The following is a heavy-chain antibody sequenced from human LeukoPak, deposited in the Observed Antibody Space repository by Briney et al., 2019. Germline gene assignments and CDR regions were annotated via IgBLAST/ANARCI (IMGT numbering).Heavy chain of an antibody. V-gene: IGHV4-34*01. CDR2: INHSGST. CDR1: GGSFSGYY. Sequence: SETLSLTCAVYGGSFSGYYWSWIRQPPGKGLEWIGEINHSGSTNYNPSLKSRVTISVDTSKNQFSLKLSSVTAADTAVYYCARGDGGYGAHFFGYWGQGTLVTVSS. J-gene: IGHJ4*02. D-gene: IGHD6-25*01. CDR3: ARGDGGYGAHFFGY.